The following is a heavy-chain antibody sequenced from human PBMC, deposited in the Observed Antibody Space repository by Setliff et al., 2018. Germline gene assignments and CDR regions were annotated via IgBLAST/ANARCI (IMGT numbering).Heavy chain of an antibody. CDR2: IYTGGST. CDR3: ARDLGARYCSGGSCSHYYYYYYMDV. CDR1: GFTVTSNY. V-gene: IGHV3-53*01. D-gene: IGHD2-15*01. J-gene: IGHJ6*03. Sequence: LRLSCAASGFTVTSNYMSWVRQAPGKGLEWVSVIYTGGSTYYADSVKGRFTISRDNSKNTLYLQMNSLRAEDTAVYYCARDLGARYCSGGSCSHYYYYYYMDVWGKGTTVTV.